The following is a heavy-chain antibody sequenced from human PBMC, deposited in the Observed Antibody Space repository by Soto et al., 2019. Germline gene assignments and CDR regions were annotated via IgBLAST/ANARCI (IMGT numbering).Heavy chain of an antibody. CDR3: ARSHTLRCDRFDY. J-gene: IGHJ4*02. CDR2: IYPGDSDT. D-gene: IGHD2-15*01. V-gene: IGHV5-51*01. Sequence: PGEALKISCNGSGYSFTSYWIGWVRQMPGKGLEWMAIIYPGDSDTRYSPSFQGQVTISADKCISTAYLQWSSLKASDTAMYYCARSHTLRCDRFDYCGQGTRVTSPQ. CDR1: GYSFTSYW.